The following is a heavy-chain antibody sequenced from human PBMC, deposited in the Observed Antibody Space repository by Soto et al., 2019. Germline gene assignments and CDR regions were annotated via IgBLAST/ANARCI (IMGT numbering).Heavy chain of an antibody. CDR1: GYNFDKYY. V-gene: IGHV5-51*01. D-gene: IGHD3-10*01. CDR3: ARRGGFGVLYGMDV. CDR2: IHPGDSNI. J-gene: IGHJ6*02. Sequence: GESLKISCKGYGYNFDKYYIGWVRQMPGKGLEWMGIIHPGDSNIRYSPSFQGQVTISADKSISTAFLQWSSLQASDTAMYYCARRGGFGVLYGMDVWGQGTTVTVSS.